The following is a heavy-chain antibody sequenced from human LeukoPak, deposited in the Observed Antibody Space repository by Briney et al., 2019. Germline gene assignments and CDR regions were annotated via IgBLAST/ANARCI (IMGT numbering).Heavy chain of an antibody. CDR3: ARDPAYGALDY. V-gene: IGHV3-7*01. CDR1: GFTFSRHY. Sequence: GGSLRLSCAASGFTFSRHYMTWVRQTPREGLEWVANIKPEGSENGYDDSVKGRFSSSRDNAKNSLYLQMNNLRADDTAVYYCARDPAYGALDYWGQGALGTVSS. D-gene: IGHD4-17*01. CDR2: IKPEGSEN. J-gene: IGHJ4*02.